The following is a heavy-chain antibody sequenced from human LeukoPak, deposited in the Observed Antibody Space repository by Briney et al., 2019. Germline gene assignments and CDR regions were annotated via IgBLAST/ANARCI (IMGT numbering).Heavy chain of an antibody. CDR3: TRDPWTLLH. Sequence: PGGSLRLSCTASGFTFGDYAMSWVRQAPGKGLEWVGFIRSKAYGGTTEYAASVKGRFTISRDDSKSIAYLQMNSLKTEDTAVYYCTRDPWTLLHWGQGTLVTVSS. J-gene: IGHJ4*02. V-gene: IGHV3-49*04. CDR2: IRSKAYGGTT. D-gene: IGHD3/OR15-3a*01. CDR1: GFTFGDYA.